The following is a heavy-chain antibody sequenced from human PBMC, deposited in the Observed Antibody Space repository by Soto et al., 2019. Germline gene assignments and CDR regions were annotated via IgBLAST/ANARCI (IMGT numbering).Heavy chain of an antibody. CDR3: ARSQRGRTAFTFDY. CDR1: GDSVSNDNYY. CDR2: IYYSGTT. Sequence: SETLSLTCAVSGDSVSNDNYYWSWIRQPPGKGLEWIGYIYYSGTTNYNSYLKSRLSLPVDMSKNQFSLKLASVTAADTAVYFCARSQRGRTAFTFDYWGQGALVTVSS. V-gene: IGHV4-61*01. D-gene: IGHD3-16*01. J-gene: IGHJ4*02.